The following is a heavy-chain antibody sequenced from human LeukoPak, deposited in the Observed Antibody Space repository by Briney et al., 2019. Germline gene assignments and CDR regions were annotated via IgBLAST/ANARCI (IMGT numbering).Heavy chain of an antibody. CDR3: ARSTPLTAGDFHN. CDR2: IYYSGST. V-gene: IGHV4-59*01. CDR1: GGSINGYF. D-gene: IGHD2-15*01. Sequence: SETLSLTCTVSGGSINGYFCSWIRQPPGKGLEWIAYIYYSGSTNDGPSLKSRLTISVDTSKNQFSLKLTSVTAADTAVYYCARSTPLTAGDFHNWGQGTLVTVSS. J-gene: IGHJ4*02.